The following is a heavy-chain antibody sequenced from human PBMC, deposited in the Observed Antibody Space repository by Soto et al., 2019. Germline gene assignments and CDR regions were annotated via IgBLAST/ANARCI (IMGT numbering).Heavy chain of an antibody. D-gene: IGHD1-7*01. Sequence: GGSLRLSCAASGFTFSSYAMSWVRQAPGKGQEWVSAISGSGGSTYYADSVKGRFTISRDNSKNTLYLQMNSLRAEDTAVYYCAKGPPRGTGTTPSFDYWGQGTLVTVSS. J-gene: IGHJ4*02. CDR1: GFTFSSYA. CDR3: AKGPPRGTGTTPSFDY. CDR2: ISGSGGST. V-gene: IGHV3-23*01.